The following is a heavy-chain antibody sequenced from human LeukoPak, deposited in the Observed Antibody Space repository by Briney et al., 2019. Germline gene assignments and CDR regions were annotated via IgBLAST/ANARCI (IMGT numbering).Heavy chain of an antibody. Sequence: HPGGSLRLSCAASGFTFDDYAMHWVRQAPGKGLEWVSLISWDGGSTYYADSVKGRFTISRDNGKNSLYLQMNSLRAEDTALYYCAKARGSSGSYYYYYYMDVWGTRTTVTVSS. CDR3: AKARGSSGSYYYYYYMDV. J-gene: IGHJ6*03. CDR1: GFTFDDYA. D-gene: IGHD3-22*01. V-gene: IGHV3-43D*04. CDR2: ISWDGGST.